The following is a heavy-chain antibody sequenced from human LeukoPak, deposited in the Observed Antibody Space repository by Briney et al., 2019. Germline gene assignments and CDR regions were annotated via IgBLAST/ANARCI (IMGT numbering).Heavy chain of an antibody. CDR2: IYTSGST. D-gene: IGHD6-13*01. CDR1: GGSISSGSYD. CDR3: ARVPLAAAGTGGYYFDY. J-gene: IGHJ4*02. Sequence: KPSETLSLTCTGSGGSISSGSYDWRWIRQPAGKGREWIARIYTSGSTNYNPSLKSRVTISVDTSKNQFSLKLSSVTAADTAVYYCARVPLAAAGTGGYYFDYWGQGTLVTVSS. V-gene: IGHV4-61*02.